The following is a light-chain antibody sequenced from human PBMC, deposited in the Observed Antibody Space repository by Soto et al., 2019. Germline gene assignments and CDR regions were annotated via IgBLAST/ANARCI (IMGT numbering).Light chain of an antibody. CDR1: QSVSSN. Sequence: EIVMPQSPATLSVSPGERATLSCRASQSVSSNLAWYQQKPGQAPRLLMYGASTRATGIPARFSGTGSGTDFTLTVSSLQSEDFAVYYCQQYDNWPQTFGQGTKVDIK. J-gene: IGKJ1*01. CDR3: QQYDNWPQT. CDR2: GAS. V-gene: IGKV3-15*01.